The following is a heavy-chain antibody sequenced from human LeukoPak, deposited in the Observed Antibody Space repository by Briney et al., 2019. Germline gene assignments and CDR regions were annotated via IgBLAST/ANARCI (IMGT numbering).Heavy chain of an antibody. V-gene: IGHV3-23*01. CDR1: GFIFRNYA. CDR3: AKWGDYDILTGYYVSDF. D-gene: IGHD3-9*01. CDR2: ITGSGDTT. J-gene: IGHJ4*02. Sequence: GASLRLSCAASGFIFRNYAMSWVRQAPGKGLEWVSAITGSGDTTYYADSVKGRFTIPRDNSKNTLNVEMNTLRAEDTAVYYCAKWGDYDILTGYYVSDFWGQGTLVTVSS.